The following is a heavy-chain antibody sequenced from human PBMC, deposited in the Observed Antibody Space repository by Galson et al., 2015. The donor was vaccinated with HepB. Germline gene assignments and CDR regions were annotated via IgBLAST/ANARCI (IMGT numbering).Heavy chain of an antibody. Sequence: QSGAEVKKPGESLKISCKGSGYSFTNYWIGWVRQMPGKGLNWMGIIYPGDSDTRYSPSFQGQVTISADKSINTAYLQWSSLKASDTAFYYCARQGPAYGDYLNKRFDSWGQGTLVTVSS. CDR3: ARQGPAYGDYLNKRFDS. J-gene: IGHJ4*02. CDR1: GYSFTNYW. CDR2: IYPGDSDT. D-gene: IGHD4-17*01. V-gene: IGHV5-51*01.